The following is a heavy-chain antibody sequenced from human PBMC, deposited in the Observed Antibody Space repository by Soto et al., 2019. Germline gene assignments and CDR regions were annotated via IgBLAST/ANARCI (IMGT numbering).Heavy chain of an antibody. V-gene: IGHV1-3*01. CDR1: GYTFTSYA. CDR3: ARAPVPFYGMDV. Sequence: VASVKVSCKASGYTFTSYAMHWVRQAPGQRLEWMGWINAGNGNTKYSQKFQGRVTITRDTSASTAYMELSSLRSEDTAVYYCARAPVPFYGMDVWGQGTTVTVSS. D-gene: IGHD2-2*01. J-gene: IGHJ6*02. CDR2: INAGNGNT.